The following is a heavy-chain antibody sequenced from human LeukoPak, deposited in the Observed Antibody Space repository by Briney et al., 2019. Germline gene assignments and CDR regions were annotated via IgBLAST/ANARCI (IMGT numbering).Heavy chain of an antibody. CDR3: ARTRITMVRGVKAGIYFDY. V-gene: IGHV3-48*03. D-gene: IGHD3-10*01. CDR2: ISSSGSSI. CDR1: GFIFSDYE. Sequence: PGGSLRLSCVASGFIFSDYEMNWVRQAPGKGLEWVSYISSSGSSIYYADSVKGRFTISRDNARDSLYLEMNSLRAEDTAVYYCARTRITMVRGVKAGIYFDYWGQGTLVTVSS. J-gene: IGHJ4*02.